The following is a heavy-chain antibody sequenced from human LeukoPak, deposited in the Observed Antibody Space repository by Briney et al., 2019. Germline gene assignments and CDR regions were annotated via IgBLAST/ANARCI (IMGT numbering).Heavy chain of an antibody. Sequence: PSETLSLTCAVYGGSFSGYYWSWIRQPPGKGLEWIGEINHSGSTNYNPSLKSRVTISVDTSKNQFPLKLSSVTAADTAVYYCARVGSGSSPNWFDPWGQGTLVTVSS. CDR3: ARVGSGSSPNWFDP. CDR2: INHSGST. V-gene: IGHV4-34*01. CDR1: GGSFSGYY. J-gene: IGHJ5*02. D-gene: IGHD6-6*01.